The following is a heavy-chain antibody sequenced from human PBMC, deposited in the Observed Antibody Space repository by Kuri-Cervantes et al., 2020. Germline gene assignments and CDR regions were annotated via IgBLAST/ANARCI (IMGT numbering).Heavy chain of an antibody. V-gene: IGHV3-21*01. CDR2: ISSSSSYI. D-gene: IGHD6-6*01. CDR1: GFTFSSYS. J-gene: IGHJ4*02. CDR3: AKVGRSTRPGY. Sequence: GGSLTLSCAASGFTFSSYSMNWVRQAPGKGLEWVSSISSSSSYIYYADSVKGRFTISRDNAKNSLYLQMNSLRAEDTAVYYCAKVGRSTRPGYWGQGTLVTVSS.